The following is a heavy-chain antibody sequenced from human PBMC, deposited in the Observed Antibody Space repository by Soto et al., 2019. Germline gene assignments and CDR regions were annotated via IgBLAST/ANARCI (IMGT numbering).Heavy chain of an antibody. CDR3: ARDRGIQLCDY. V-gene: IGHV3-30-3*01. Sequence: QVQLVESGGGVVQPGRSLRLSCAASGFTFSSNAMHWVRQAPGKGLEWVAVISYDGSNKYYADSVKGRFTISRDNSKNTLYLQMNSLRAEDTAVYYCARDRGIQLCDYWGQGTLVTVSS. CDR2: ISYDGSNK. D-gene: IGHD5-18*01. CDR1: GFTFSSNA. J-gene: IGHJ4*02.